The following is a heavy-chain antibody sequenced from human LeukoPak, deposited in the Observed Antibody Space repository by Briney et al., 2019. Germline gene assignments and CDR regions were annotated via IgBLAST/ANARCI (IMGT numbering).Heavy chain of an antibody. D-gene: IGHD3-10*01. CDR2: IHYTGST. CDR1: GGSISSSSYY. J-gene: IGHJ5*02. Sequence: SETLSLTCTVSGGSISSSSYYWSWIRQSPGEGLECIGYIHYTGSTNYNPSLKSRVTISVETSKNQFSLKLKSVTAADTAVYYCARGGYYGSGNDFRFDPWGQGTLVTVSS. V-gene: IGHV4-61*01. CDR3: ARGGYYGSGNDFRFDP.